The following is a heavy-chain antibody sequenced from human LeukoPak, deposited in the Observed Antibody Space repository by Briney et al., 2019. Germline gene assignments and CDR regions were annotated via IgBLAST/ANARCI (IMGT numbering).Heavy chain of an antibody. Sequence: PGRSLRLSCAASGFTFDDYAMHWVRQAPGKGLEWVSGISWNSGSIGYADSVKGRFTISRDNAKNSLYLQMNSLRAEDTALYYCAKDKGLPGSYYIDYWGQGTLVTVSS. J-gene: IGHJ4*02. CDR1: GFTFDDYA. D-gene: IGHD1-26*01. CDR3: AKDKGLPGSYYIDY. CDR2: ISWNSGSI. V-gene: IGHV3-9*01.